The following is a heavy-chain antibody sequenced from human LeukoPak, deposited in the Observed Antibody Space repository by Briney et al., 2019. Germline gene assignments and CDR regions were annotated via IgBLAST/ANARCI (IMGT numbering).Heavy chain of an antibody. V-gene: IGHV1-2*02. CDR3: ARARGSGSYLYYYYYYMDV. CDR2: INPNSGGT. Sequence: ASVKVSCKASGYTFTGYYMHWVRQAPGQGLEWMGWINPNSGGTNYAQKFQGRVTMTRDTSISTAYMELSRLRSDDTAVYYCARARGSGSYLYYYYYYMDVWGKGTTVTISS. D-gene: IGHD1-26*01. J-gene: IGHJ6*03. CDR1: GYTFTGYY.